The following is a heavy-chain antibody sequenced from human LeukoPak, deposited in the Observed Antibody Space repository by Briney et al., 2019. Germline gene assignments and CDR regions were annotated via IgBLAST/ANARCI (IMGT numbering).Heavy chain of an antibody. CDR2: INPNSGGT. V-gene: IGHV1-2*02. CDR3: ARDSRNDVVPFGFDP. CDR1: GYTFTGYY. D-gene: IGHD1-1*01. Sequence: ASVKVSCKASGYTFTGYYMHWVRQAPGQGLEWMGWINPNSGGTNYAQKFQGRVTMTRDTSISTAYMELSRLRSDDTAVYYCARDSRNDVVPFGFDPWGQGTLVTVSS. J-gene: IGHJ5*02.